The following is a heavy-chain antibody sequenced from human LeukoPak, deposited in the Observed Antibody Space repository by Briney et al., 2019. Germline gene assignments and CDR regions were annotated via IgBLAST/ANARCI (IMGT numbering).Heavy chain of an antibody. D-gene: IGHD1-26*01. Sequence: GASVKVSCKASGYTFTGYYMHWVRQAPGQGLEWMGWINPNSGGTNYAQKFQGRVTMTRDTSISTAYMELSRLRSDDTAVYYCARGSQARSYRFDYWGQGTLVTVSS. CDR3: ARGSQARSYRFDY. J-gene: IGHJ4*02. CDR1: GYTFTGYY. V-gene: IGHV1-2*02. CDR2: INPNSGGT.